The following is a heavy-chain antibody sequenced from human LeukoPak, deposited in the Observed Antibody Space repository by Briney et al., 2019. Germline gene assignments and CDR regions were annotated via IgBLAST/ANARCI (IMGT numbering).Heavy chain of an antibody. J-gene: IGHJ4*02. CDR1: GFTFSSYA. D-gene: IGHD2-15*01. Sequence: GRSLRLSCAASGFTFSSYAMHWVRQAPGKGLEWVAVISYDGSNKYYADSVKGRFTISRDNSKNTLYLQMNSLRAEDTAVYYCARPDIVVVGNFDYWGQGTLDTVSS. CDR2: ISYDGSNK. CDR3: ARPDIVVVGNFDY. V-gene: IGHV3-30-3*01.